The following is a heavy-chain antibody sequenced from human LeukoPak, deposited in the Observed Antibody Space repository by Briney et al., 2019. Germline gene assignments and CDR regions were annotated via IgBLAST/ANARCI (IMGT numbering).Heavy chain of an antibody. CDR3: ARVRSDIDY. CDR2: IYYSGST. CDR1: GGSISSSSYY. Sequence: PSETLPLTCTVSGGSISSSSYYWGWIRQPPGKGLEWIGSIYYSGSTYYNPSLKSRVTISVDTSKNQFSLKLSSVTAADTAVYYCARVRSDIDYWGQGTLVTVSS. J-gene: IGHJ4*02. V-gene: IGHV4-39*01.